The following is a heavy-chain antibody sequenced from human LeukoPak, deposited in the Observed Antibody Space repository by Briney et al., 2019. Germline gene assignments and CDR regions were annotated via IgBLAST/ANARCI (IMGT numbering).Heavy chain of an antibody. J-gene: IGHJ4*02. D-gene: IGHD6-19*01. CDR3: AASSGWTGTFDY. Sequence: GGSLRLSCAASGFIFSNAWMAWVRQAPGKGLEWVGRIKSKSDGGTTDYAAPVKGRFTISRDDSKNTLYLQMNSLKTEDTAVYFCAASSGWTGTFDYWGQGTLVTVSS. CDR1: GFIFSNAW. V-gene: IGHV3-15*01. CDR2: IKSKSDGGTT.